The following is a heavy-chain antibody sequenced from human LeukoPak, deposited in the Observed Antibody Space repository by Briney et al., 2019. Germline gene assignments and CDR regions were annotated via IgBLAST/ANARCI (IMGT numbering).Heavy chain of an antibody. CDR3: ARDFGYCSSTSCYLALYS. J-gene: IGHJ4*02. D-gene: IGHD2-2*03. CDR1: GGTFSSYA. CDR2: IIPIFGTA. Sequence: SVKVSCRASGGTFSSYAISWVRQAPGQGLEWMGGIIPIFGTANYAQKFQGRVTITADESTSTAYMELSSLRSEDTAVYYCARDFGYCSSTSCYLALYSWGQGTLVTVSS. V-gene: IGHV1-69*13.